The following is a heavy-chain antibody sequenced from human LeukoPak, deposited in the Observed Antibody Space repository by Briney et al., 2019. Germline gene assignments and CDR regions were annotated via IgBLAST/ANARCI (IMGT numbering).Heavy chain of an antibody. CDR2: ISYDGSNK. CDR1: GFTFSSYA. CDR3: ASLDSVEDIVVVPAAGYVDY. V-gene: IGHV3-30*01. D-gene: IGHD2-2*01. J-gene: IGHJ4*02. Sequence: GGSLRLSCAASGFTFSSYAMHWVRQAPGKGLEWVAVISYDGSNKYYADSVKGRFTISRDNSKNTLYLQMNSLRAEDTAVYYCASLDSVEDIVVVPAAGYVDYWGQGTLVTVSS.